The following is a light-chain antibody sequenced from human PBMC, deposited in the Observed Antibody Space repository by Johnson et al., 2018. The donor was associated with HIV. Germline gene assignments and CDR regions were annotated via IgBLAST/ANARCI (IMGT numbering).Light chain of an antibody. Sequence: QSVLTQPPSVSAAPGQKVTISCSGSSSNIGNNYVSWYQQLPGTAPTLLIYDNNKRPSGIPDRFSASKSGTSATLGITGLQTGDEADYYCGTWDSSLSAGGVFGTGTKVTVL. CDR1: SSNIGNNY. CDR3: GTWDSSLSAGGV. J-gene: IGLJ1*01. CDR2: DNN. V-gene: IGLV1-51*01.